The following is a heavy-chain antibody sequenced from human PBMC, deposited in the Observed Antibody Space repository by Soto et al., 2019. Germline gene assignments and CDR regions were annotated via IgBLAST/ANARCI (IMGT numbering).Heavy chain of an antibody. D-gene: IGHD6-6*01. CDR3: TSAPHSSSSRLDY. CDR2: IYWDDDT. CDR1: GFSLSSGGVGG. Sequence: QITLKESGPPLVKPTQTLTLTCSFSGFSLSSGGVGGVGWIRQPPGKALEWLAIIYWDDDTRYRPSLRKRLSITKDTSKNQVVLTMTNMDPVETATYYCTSAPHSSSSRLDYWGQGTLVPVSS. V-gene: IGHV2-5*02. J-gene: IGHJ4*02.